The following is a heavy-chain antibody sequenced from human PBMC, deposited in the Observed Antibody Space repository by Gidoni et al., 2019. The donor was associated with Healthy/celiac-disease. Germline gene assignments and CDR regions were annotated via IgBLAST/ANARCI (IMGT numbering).Heavy chain of an antibody. Sequence: EVQLVESGGGLVQPGRSLRLSCPASGFPFADYSMHWVRQAPGEGLEVVSGISWNSGSIGYADSVKGRFTISRDNAKNSLYLQMNSRRAEDTALYYCAKVVGAVAGTWYYFDYWGQGTLVTVSS. CDR1: GFPFADYS. J-gene: IGHJ4*02. D-gene: IGHD6-19*01. CDR2: ISWNSGSI. CDR3: AKVVGAVAGTWYYFDY. V-gene: IGHV3-9*01.